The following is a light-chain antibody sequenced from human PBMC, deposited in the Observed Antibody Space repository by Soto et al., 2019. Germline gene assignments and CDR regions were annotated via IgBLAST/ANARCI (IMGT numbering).Light chain of an antibody. CDR3: SSYTSSSTLLYV. CDR1: SSDVGGYNY. Sequence: QSVLTQPASVSGSPGQSITISCTGTSSDVGGYNYVSGYQQHPGKAPKLMIYDVSNRPSGVSNRFSGSKSGNTASLTISGLQAEDEADYYCSSYTSSSTLLYVVGTGTKLTVL. J-gene: IGLJ1*01. CDR2: DVS. V-gene: IGLV2-14*01.